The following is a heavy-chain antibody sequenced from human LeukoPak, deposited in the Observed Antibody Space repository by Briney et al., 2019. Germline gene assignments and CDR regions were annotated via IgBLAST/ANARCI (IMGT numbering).Heavy chain of an antibody. Sequence: PSETLSLTCTVSGGSISSYYWSWIRQPPGKGLEWIGYIYYSGSTNYNPSLKSRVTISVDTSKNQFSLKLSSVTAADTAVYYCARTDLITMVRGVIITFDYWGQGTLVTVSS. D-gene: IGHD3-10*01. J-gene: IGHJ4*02. CDR3: ARTDLITMVRGVIITFDY. V-gene: IGHV4-59*01. CDR1: GGSISSYY. CDR2: IYYSGST.